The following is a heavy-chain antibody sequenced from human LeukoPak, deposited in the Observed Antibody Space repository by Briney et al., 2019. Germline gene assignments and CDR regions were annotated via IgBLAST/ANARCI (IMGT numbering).Heavy chain of an antibody. V-gene: IGHV4-39*01. CDR1: GGSISSSSYY. CDR2: IYYGGNT. J-gene: IGHJ4*02. D-gene: IGHD1-26*01. Sequence: SETLSLTCTVSGGSISSSSYYWGWIRQPPGKGLEWIVSIYYGGNTYYNPSLKSRVTISVDTSKNQFSLKLTSVTAADAAVYYCARLQWYSGSYHTGYYFDYWGQGTPVTVSS. CDR3: ARLQWYSGSYHTGYYFDY.